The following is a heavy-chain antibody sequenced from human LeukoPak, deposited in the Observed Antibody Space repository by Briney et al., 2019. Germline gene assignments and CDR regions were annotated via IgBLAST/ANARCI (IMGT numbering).Heavy chain of an antibody. CDR3: ARGGRIQLWSRDYYYMDV. Sequence: SETLSLTCTVSGGSISSYYWSWIRQPAGKGLEWIGRIYTSGSTNYNPPLKSRVTMSVDTSKNQFSLKLSSVTAADTAVYYCARGGRIQLWSRDYYYMDVWGKGITVTISS. D-gene: IGHD5-18*01. CDR1: GGSISSYY. J-gene: IGHJ6*03. V-gene: IGHV4-4*07. CDR2: IYTSGST.